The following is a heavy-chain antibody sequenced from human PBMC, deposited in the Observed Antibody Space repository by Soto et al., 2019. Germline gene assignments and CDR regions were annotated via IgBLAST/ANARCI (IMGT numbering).Heavy chain of an antibody. CDR2: TWHDGGNK. D-gene: IGHD3-9*01. Sequence: QVQLVESGGGVVQSGRSLRLSCAASGFAFSTYGMHWVRQAPGKGLEWVAMTWHDGGNKYYADSVKGRFTISRDNSKKTLYLQMNSLRAEDTAVYYCASELAWLLAFDYWGQGTLVTVSS. V-gene: IGHV3-33*01. CDR3: ASELAWLLAFDY. CDR1: GFAFSTYG. J-gene: IGHJ4*02.